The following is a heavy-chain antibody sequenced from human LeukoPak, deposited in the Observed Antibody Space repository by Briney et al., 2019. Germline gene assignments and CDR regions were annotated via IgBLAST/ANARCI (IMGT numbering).Heavy chain of an antibody. CDR3: ARGRDYYDSSGYFRSIYYYYMDV. CDR2: MNPNSGNT. V-gene: IGHV1-8*01. J-gene: IGHJ6*03. Sequence: GASVKVSCKASGYTFTSYDINWVRQATGQGLEWMGWMNPNSGNTGYAQKFQGRVTMTRNTSISTAYMELSSLRSEDTAVYYCARGRDYYDSSGYFRSIYYYYMDVWGKGTTVTVS. CDR1: GYTFTSYD. D-gene: IGHD3-22*01.